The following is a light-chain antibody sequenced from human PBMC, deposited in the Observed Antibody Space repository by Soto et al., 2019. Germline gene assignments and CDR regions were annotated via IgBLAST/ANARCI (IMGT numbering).Light chain of an antibody. V-gene: IGKV1-33*01. CDR3: QQFDNIPWT. Sequence: DIQMTRSPSSLSASVGDRVTITCQASQDISNSLNWYQQKPGKAPKLLIYDASNLETGVPSRFSGSGSGTDFTFTISRLQPEDIATYYCQQFDNIPWTFGQGTRVEIK. J-gene: IGKJ1*01. CDR2: DAS. CDR1: QDISNS.